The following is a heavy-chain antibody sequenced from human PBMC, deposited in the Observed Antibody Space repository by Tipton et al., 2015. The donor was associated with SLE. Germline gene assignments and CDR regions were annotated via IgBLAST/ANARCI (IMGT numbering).Heavy chain of an antibody. V-gene: IGHV4-4*02. D-gene: IGHD5-12*01. CDR3: ARQATVATITRAYWFDP. CDR1: GGSISSSNW. J-gene: IGHJ5*02. CDR2: IYHSGST. Sequence: TLSLTCAVSGGSISSSNWWSWVRQPPGKGLEWIGEIYHSGSTNYNPSLKSRVTISVDKSKNQFSLILSSVTAADTAVYYCARQATVATITRAYWFDPWGQGTLVTVSS.